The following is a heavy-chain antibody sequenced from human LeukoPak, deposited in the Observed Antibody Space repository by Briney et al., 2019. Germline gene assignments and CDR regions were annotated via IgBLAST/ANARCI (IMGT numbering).Heavy chain of an antibody. CDR3: ARPGYSYGGPFDY. V-gene: IGHV3-23*01. D-gene: IGHD5-18*01. CDR1: GFTLSSLA. J-gene: IGHJ4*02. Sequence: GSLRLSCAASGFTLSSLAISWVRPAPGKRPGWVSAISGSGGTTYYADSVKGRFTISRDNSKNTLYLQMNSLRAEDTAVYYCARPGYSYGGPFDYWGQGTLVTVSS. CDR2: ISGSGGTT.